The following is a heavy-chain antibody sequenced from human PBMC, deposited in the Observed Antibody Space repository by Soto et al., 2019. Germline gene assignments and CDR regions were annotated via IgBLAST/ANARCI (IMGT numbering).Heavy chain of an antibody. Sequence: ASVKVSCKASGYTFTGYYMHWVRQAPGQGLEWMGWINPNSGGTNYAQKFQGRVTMTRDTSISTAYMELSRLRSDDTAVYYCARDASVVVPAAMGAYYYYGMDVWGQGTTVTVSS. D-gene: IGHD2-2*01. J-gene: IGHJ6*02. CDR2: INPNSGGT. CDR3: ARDASVVVPAAMGAYYYYGMDV. V-gene: IGHV1-2*02. CDR1: GYTFTGYY.